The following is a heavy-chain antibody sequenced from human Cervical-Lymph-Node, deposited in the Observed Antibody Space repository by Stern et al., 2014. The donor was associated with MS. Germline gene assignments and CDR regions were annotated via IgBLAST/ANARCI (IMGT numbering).Heavy chain of an antibody. CDR1: GGSISSYY. J-gene: IGHJ5*02. CDR2: IYYSGST. Sequence: VQLEESGPGLVKPSETLSLTCTVSGGSISSYYWSWIRQPPGKGLEWLGVIYYSGSTTSTPSLKSRVTISVDTSKNQFSLKLSSVTAADTAVYYCARVGGQWLSLIDPWGQGTLVTVSS. CDR3: ARVGGQWLSLIDP. V-gene: IGHV4-59*01. D-gene: IGHD6-19*01.